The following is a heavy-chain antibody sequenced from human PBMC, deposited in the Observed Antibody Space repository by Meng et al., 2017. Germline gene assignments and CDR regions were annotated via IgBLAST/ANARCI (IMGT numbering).Heavy chain of an antibody. D-gene: IGHD1-26*01. CDR1: GYSFTSYW. J-gene: IGHJ4*02. CDR3: ARVRATTVDYFDY. V-gene: IGHV5-51*01. CDR2: IYPGDSDT. Sequence: GESLKISCQGSGYSFTSYWIGWVRQTPGKGLEWMGIIYPGDSDTRYSTSFQGQVTISADNSISTAYLQWSSLKASDTAMYYYARVRATTVDYFDYWGQGTLVTVSS.